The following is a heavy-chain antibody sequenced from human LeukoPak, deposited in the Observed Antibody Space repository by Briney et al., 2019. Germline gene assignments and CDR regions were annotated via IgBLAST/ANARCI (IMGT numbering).Heavy chain of an antibody. Sequence: PGGSLRLSCAGSGFTFSVYSMHWVRQAPGRGLEYVSAINPNGDSTYYANSVKGRFTISRDNSKNTLYLQMGSLRAEDMAMYYCXXXXGXYSAYVXNXXYXXWGQGXLVTVSS. J-gene: IGHJ4*02. CDR1: GFTFSVYS. CDR3: XXXXGXYSAYVXNXXYXX. D-gene: IGHD5-12*01. V-gene: IGHV3-64*01. CDR2: INPNGDST.